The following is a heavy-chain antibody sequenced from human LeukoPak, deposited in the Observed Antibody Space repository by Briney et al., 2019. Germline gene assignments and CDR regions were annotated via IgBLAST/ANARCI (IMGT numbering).Heavy chain of an antibody. V-gene: IGHV1-69*01. Sequence: SVKVSCKASGGTFSRSGISWVRQAPGQGLEWMGGIIPVFGTANYAQKFQGRVRITADESTSTAYLELTSLRSEDTAIYYCARDGAIFDSSGYYFLWWGQGTLVTVSS. CDR1: GGTFSRSG. J-gene: IGHJ4*02. CDR3: ARDGAIFDSSGYYFLW. CDR2: IIPVFGTA. D-gene: IGHD3-22*01.